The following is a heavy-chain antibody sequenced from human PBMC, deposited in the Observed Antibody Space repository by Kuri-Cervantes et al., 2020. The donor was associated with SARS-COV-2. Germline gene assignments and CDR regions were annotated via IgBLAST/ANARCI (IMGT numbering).Heavy chain of an antibody. V-gene: IGHV1-69*04. CDR2: IIPIFGIA. Sequence: SVKVSCKASGGTFSSYAISWVRQAPGQGLEWMGRIIPIFGIANHAQKFQGRVTITADNSTSTAYMELSSLRSEDTAVYYCARVWYYYDSSGPPWYYYYGMDVWGQGTTVTVSS. CDR3: ARVWYYYDSSGPPWYYYYGMDV. D-gene: IGHD3-22*01. J-gene: IGHJ6*02. CDR1: GGTFSSYA.